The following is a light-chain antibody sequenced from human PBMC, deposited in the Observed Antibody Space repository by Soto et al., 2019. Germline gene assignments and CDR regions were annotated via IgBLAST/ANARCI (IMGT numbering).Light chain of an antibody. CDR3: QQYNNWPMYT. CDR1: QSVGSN. Sequence: EIVMTQSPATLSVSPGERATLSCRASQSVGSNLAWYQQKPGQAPRLLIYGASTRATGIPARFSGSGSGTEFTLTISSLQSEDFAVYYCQQYNNWPMYTFGQGTKVDIK. V-gene: IGKV3-15*01. CDR2: GAS. J-gene: IGKJ2*01.